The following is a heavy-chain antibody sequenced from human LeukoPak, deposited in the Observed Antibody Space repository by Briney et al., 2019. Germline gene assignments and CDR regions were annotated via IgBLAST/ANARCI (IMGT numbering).Heavy chain of an antibody. CDR3: AKEGRSTTPGY. CDR2: ISSSSTLI. V-gene: IGHV3-21*01. Sequence: KAGGSLRLSCAASGFTFSSYGMHWVRQAPGKGLEWVASISSSSTLIYYTDSVKGRFTISGDNAKNSLYLQMNSLGAEDTAVYFCAKEGRSTTPGYWGQGTLVTVSS. J-gene: IGHJ4*02. D-gene: IGHD6-13*01. CDR1: GFTFSSYG.